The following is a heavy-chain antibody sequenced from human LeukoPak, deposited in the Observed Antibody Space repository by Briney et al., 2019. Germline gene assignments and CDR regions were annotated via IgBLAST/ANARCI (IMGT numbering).Heavy chain of an antibody. V-gene: IGHV1-8*03. CDR3: ARVRYSSSWYTNWFDP. CDR1: GYTFTTYD. CDR2: MNPNSGNT. D-gene: IGHD6-13*01. Sequence: GASVTVSCKASGYTFTTYDINWVRQATGQGLEWMGWMNPNSGNTGYAQKFQGRVTITRNTSISTAYMELSSLRSEDTAVYYCARVRYSSSWYTNWFDPWGQGTLVTVSS. J-gene: IGHJ5*02.